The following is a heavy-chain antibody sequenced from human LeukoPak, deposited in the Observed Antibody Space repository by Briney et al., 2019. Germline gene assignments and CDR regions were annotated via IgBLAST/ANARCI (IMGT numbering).Heavy chain of an antibody. CDR3: ARQGSGWCYFDY. V-gene: IGHV4-39*01. CDR1: GGSISSRTYY. J-gene: IGHJ4*02. CDR2: ISSSGST. D-gene: IGHD6-19*01. Sequence: MASETLSLTCTVSGGSISSRTYYWGWIRQPPGKGLEWIGSISSSGSTYYNPSLKSRVTISVDTSKNHLSLRLSSVTAADTAVYYCARQGSGWCYFDYWGQGTLVTVSS.